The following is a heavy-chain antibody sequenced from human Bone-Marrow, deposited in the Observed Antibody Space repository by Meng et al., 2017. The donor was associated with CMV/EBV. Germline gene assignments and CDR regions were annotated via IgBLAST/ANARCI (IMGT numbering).Heavy chain of an antibody. Sequence: SGKASGDTLTSYYLHWVRQAPGQGLEWMGIVNPSGGSRTYAQKFQGRVTLTRDTSTSTVYMELSSLRSEDTAVYYCARGYVNSGLDPWGQGTLVTVSS. V-gene: IGHV1-46*01. CDR2: VNPSGGSR. D-gene: IGHD3-22*01. CDR1: GDTLTSYY. CDR3: ARGYVNSGLDP. J-gene: IGHJ5*02.